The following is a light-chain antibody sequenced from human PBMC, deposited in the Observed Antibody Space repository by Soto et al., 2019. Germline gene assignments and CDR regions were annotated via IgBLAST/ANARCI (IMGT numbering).Light chain of an antibody. CDR1: QDINTY. CDR3: QQYRTFPIT. V-gene: IGKV1-33*01. Sequence: DIQLTQSPSSLSVSVGGRVTITCQTSQDINTYLNWYQQKPGRAPKLLIYDASNLETGVASRFSGSGSGAHFTFTINSLQPEDVGTFYCQQYRTFPITFGQGTRLEIK. J-gene: IGKJ5*01. CDR2: DAS.